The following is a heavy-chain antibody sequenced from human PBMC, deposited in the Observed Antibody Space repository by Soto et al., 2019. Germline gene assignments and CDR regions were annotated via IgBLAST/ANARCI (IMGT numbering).Heavy chain of an antibody. CDR2: IYSNGNT. Sequence: GGSLRLSCAASGFTVSTNYRTWVRQTPGKGLERVSIIYSNGNTYYADSVKGRFTISRDNSKNTLYLQMNSLRVDDTAVYYCVVEDLGMEVWGQGTTVTVSS. CDR1: GFTVSTNY. V-gene: IGHV3-53*01. CDR3: VVEDLGMEV. D-gene: IGHD2-15*01. J-gene: IGHJ6*02.